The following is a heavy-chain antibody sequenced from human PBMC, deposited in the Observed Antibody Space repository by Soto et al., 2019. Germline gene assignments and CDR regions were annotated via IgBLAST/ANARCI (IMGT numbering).Heavy chain of an antibody. CDR2: ISASNGNT. V-gene: IGHV1-18*04. D-gene: IGHD2-2*02. CDR1: GYTFTSYG. CDR3: ARDTVIVVVPAAIQYYYYYYGMDV. Sequence: ASVKVSCKASGYTFTSYGITWVRESAGQGLEWMGWISASNGNTNYAQKLQGRVTMTTDTSTSTAYMELRSLRSDDTAVYYCARDTVIVVVPAAIQYYYYYYGMDVWGQGTTVTVSS. J-gene: IGHJ6*02.